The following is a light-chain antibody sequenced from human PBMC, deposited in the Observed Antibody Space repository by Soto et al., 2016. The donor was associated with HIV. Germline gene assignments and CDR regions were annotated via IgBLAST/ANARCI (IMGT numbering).Light chain of an antibody. CDR2: RGS. J-gene: IGKJ1*01. CDR1: ESILNW. CDR3: QQYHRYPRT. V-gene: IGKV1-5*03. Sequence: DIQMTQSPSSLSASVGDRVTITCRASESILNWLAWYQQKPGKAPNLLICRGSYLENGVPSRFSGSASGTEFTLTISSLQPDDFATYYCQQYHRYPRTFGQGTKVQVK.